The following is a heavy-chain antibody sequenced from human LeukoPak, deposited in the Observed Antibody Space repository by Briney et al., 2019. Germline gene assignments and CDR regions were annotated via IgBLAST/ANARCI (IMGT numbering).Heavy chain of an antibody. V-gene: IGHV4-34*01. CDR1: GGSFSGYY. CDR2: INHGGST. CDR3: ARSSVLRFLEHNWFDP. Sequence: SETLSLTCAVYGGSFSGYYWSWIRQPPGKGLEWIGEINHGGSTNYNPSLKSRVTISVDTSKNQFSLKLSSVTAADTAVYYCARSSVLRFLEHNWFDPWGQGTLVTVSS. J-gene: IGHJ5*02. D-gene: IGHD3-3*01.